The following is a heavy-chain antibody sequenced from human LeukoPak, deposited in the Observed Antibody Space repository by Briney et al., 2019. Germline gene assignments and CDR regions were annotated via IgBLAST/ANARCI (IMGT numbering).Heavy chain of an antibody. Sequence: PGGSLRLSCAASGLTFSTYWMSWVRQAPGKGLEWVANIKHDGSEQYYVDSVKGRFTISRHNAENSLYLQMNSLRAEDTAMYNCARSPTYYDFWSGDKFIDYWGQGTLVTVSS. CDR3: ARSPTYYDFWSGDKFIDY. D-gene: IGHD3-3*01. J-gene: IGHJ4*02. CDR2: IKHDGSEQ. V-gene: IGHV3-7*01. CDR1: GLTFSTYW.